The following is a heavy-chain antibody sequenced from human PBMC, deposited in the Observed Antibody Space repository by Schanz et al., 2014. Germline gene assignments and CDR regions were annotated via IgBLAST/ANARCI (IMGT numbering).Heavy chain of an antibody. D-gene: IGHD2-2*01. CDR1: GYTFTTYY. CDR3: ARGGFFDSTSFDS. Sequence: QVQLVQSGAEVKKPGVSVKVSCKASGYTFTTYYIHWVRQAPGQGLEWMGKINPSSGTTRIAQNCQGILTMTRDTSTSTVNMELSSLRSEDTAVYYCARGGFFDSTSFDSWGQGTLVTVSS. J-gene: IGHJ4*02. V-gene: IGHV1-46*03. CDR2: INPSSGTT.